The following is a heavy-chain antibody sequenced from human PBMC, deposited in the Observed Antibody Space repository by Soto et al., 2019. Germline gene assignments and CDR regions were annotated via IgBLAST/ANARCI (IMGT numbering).Heavy chain of an antibody. D-gene: IGHD4-17*01. CDR1: GFSLSTSGVG. CDR3: AHASTPYGAYRLYYYGMDV. CDR2: IYWDDDK. Sequence: QITLKESGPTLVKPTQTLTLTCTFSGFSLSTSGVGVGWIRQPPGKALEWLALIYWDDDKRYSPSLKSRLTITKDPSKNQVVLTMTNMDPVDTATYYCAHASTPYGAYRLYYYGMDVWGQGTTVTVSS. V-gene: IGHV2-5*02. J-gene: IGHJ6*02.